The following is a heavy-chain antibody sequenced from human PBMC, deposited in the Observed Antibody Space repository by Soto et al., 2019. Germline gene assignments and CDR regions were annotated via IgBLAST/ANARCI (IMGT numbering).Heavy chain of an antibody. CDR2: IIPIFGTA. CDR3: ASGTNLFWSGYYNYGMDV. V-gene: IGHV1-69*12. D-gene: IGHD3-3*01. J-gene: IGHJ6*02. Sequence: QVQLVQSGAEVKKPGSSVKVSCKASGGTFSSYAISWVRQAPGQGLEWMGGIIPIFGTANYAQKFQGRVTITADESTSTAYMELSSLRSEDTAVYYCASGTNLFWSGYYNYGMDVWGQGTTVTVSS. CDR1: GGTFSSYA.